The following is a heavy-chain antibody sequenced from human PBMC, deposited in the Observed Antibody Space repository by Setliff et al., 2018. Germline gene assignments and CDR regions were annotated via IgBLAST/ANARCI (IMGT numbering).Heavy chain of an antibody. J-gene: IGHJ4*01. CDR3: ARADHLVTTTFDY. V-gene: IGHV7-4-1*02. CDR2: TNTNTGSP. Sequence: ASVKVSCKVSGYTFTVYTMNWVRQAPGQGLEWMGWTNTNTGSPTYAQGFTGRFVFSLDTSDSATYLDISNLKAEDTATYYCARADHLVTTTFDYWGQGTLVTVSS. CDR1: GYTFTVYT. D-gene: IGHD4-17*01.